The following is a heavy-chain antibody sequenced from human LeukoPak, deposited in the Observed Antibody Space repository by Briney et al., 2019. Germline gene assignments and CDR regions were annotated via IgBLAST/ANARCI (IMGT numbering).Heavy chain of an antibody. Sequence: GGSLRLSCAASGFTFSSYSMNWVRQAPGKGLEWVSSISSSSSYIYYADSVKGRFTISRDNAKNSLYLQMNSLRDEDTAVYYCARADPITMIVVAYFDYWGQGTLVTVSS. D-gene: IGHD3-22*01. V-gene: IGHV3-21*01. J-gene: IGHJ4*02. CDR3: ARADPITMIVVAYFDY. CDR1: GFTFSSYS. CDR2: ISSSSSYI.